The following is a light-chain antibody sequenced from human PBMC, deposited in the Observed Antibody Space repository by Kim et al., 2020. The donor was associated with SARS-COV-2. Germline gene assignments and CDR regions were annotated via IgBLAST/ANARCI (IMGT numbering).Light chain of an antibody. CDR2: GKN. CDR1: SLRSYY. Sequence: LGQTVMITCQGDSLRSYYASWYQQKPGQAPVLVIYGKNNRPSGIPDRFSGSSSGNTASLTITGAQAEDEADYYCNSRDSSGNHLRVFGGGTKVTVL. J-gene: IGLJ3*02. CDR3: NSRDSSGNHLRV. V-gene: IGLV3-19*01.